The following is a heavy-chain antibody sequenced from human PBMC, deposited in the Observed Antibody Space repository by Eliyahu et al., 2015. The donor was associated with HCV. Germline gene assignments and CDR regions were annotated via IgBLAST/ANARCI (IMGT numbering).Heavy chain of an antibody. CDR2: ISWNSGSI. D-gene: IGHD5-18*01. J-gene: IGHJ1*01. V-gene: IGHV3-9*01. CDR3: AKVGYSYDNAEYFQH. Sequence: EVQLVESGGGLVQPGRSLRLSCAASGFTFDDYAMHWVRQAPGKGLEWVSGISWNSGSIGYADSVKGRFTISRDNAKNSLYLQMNSLRAEDTALYYCAKVGYSYDNAEYFQHWGQGTLVTVSS. CDR1: GFTFDDYA.